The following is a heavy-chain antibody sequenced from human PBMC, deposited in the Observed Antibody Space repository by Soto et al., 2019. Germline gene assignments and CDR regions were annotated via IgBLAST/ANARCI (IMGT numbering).Heavy chain of an antibody. Sequence: QVQLQQWGAGLLKPSETLSVTCAVYGGSFGDHYWIWVRQPPGKGLEWIGEIHVTGRTNYNPSLKSPVTISLDTSKNQFSVNLKSVTAADTAVYYCTTTPTRGASAGFDPWGQGTLVSVSS. J-gene: IGHJ5*02. D-gene: IGHD1-26*01. CDR1: GGSFGDHY. CDR3: TTTPTRGASAGFDP. V-gene: IGHV4-34*01. CDR2: IHVTGRT.